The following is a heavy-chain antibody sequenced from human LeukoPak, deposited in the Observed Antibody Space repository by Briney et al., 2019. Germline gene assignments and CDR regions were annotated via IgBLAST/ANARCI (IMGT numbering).Heavy chain of an antibody. V-gene: IGHV1-2*02. CDR1: GYTFTGYY. Sequence: ASVKVSCKASGYTFTGYYMHWVRQAPGQGLEWMGWINPNSGGTNYAQKFHGRVTMTRDTSISTAYMELSRLRSDDTAVYYCARTPRITIFGVEIYYYYYMDVWGKGTTVTVSS. CDR3: ARTPRITIFGVEIYYYYYMDV. J-gene: IGHJ6*03. D-gene: IGHD3-3*01. CDR2: INPNSGGT.